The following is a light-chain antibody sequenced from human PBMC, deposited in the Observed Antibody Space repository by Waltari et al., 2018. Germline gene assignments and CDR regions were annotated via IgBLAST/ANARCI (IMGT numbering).Light chain of an antibody. J-gene: IGLJ2*01. CDR3: LSYAATVSFG. CDR1: SSDVGGYNY. Sequence: QSALTQPASVSGSPGQSITISCTGTSSDVGGYNYVSWYQHHPAKAPKLTIYEVPKRPSGVSYRFSGSKSGNTASLTISGLQAEDEADYYCLSYAATVSFGFGGGTKLTVL. V-gene: IGLV2-23*02. CDR2: EVP.